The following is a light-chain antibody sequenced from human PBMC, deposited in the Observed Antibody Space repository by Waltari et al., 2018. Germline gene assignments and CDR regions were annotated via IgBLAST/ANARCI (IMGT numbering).Light chain of an antibody. CDR2: GAS. V-gene: IGKV3-20*01. J-gene: IGKJ3*01. CDR1: QRVTSRY. CDR3: QQYGNSLFT. Sequence: EIVLTQSPGTLSLSPGERATLSCRASQRVTSRYLAWYQQKPGQAPRLLVYGASTRATGIPDRFSGSVSGTDFTLTISRLEPEDFAVYFCQQYGNSLFTFGPGTKVDIK.